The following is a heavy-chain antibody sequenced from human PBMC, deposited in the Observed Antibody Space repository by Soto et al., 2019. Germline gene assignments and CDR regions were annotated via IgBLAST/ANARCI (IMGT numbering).Heavy chain of an antibody. V-gene: IGHV3-30*18. D-gene: IGHD5-12*01. J-gene: IGHJ4*02. CDR2: ISYDGTKT. Sequence: QVQLVESGGGVVQPGRSLRVSCAASGFTFSIYAMHWVRQAPGTGLEWVAGISYDGTKTYYADSVKGRFTISRDNSKNTVYLQMSSLRDEDTAVYYCANDRGPSRKWLIDPVEYWGQGTLVTVSP. CDR3: ANDRGPSRKWLIDPVEY. CDR1: GFTFSIYA.